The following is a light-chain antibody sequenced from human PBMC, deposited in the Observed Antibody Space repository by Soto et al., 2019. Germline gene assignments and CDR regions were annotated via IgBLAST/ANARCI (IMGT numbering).Light chain of an antibody. Sequence: ELVLTQSPGTLSLSPGERATLSCRASQSVGGDYLAWYQQKPDQPPRLLIDDASRRATGIPDRFSGDGSRTAFTLTISRLEPEDFAVYYWEQSATASVTFGGRTTVEI. CDR1: QSVGGDY. V-gene: IGKV3-20*01. CDR2: DAS. CDR3: EQSATASVT. J-gene: IGKJ4*01.